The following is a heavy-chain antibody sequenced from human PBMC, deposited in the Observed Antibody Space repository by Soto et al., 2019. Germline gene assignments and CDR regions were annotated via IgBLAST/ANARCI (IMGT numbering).Heavy chain of an antibody. D-gene: IGHD2-2*03. CDR2: ISSSSSTI. CDR1: GFTFCSYS. Sequence: PGGSLRLSCAASGFTFCSYSMNWVRQAPGKGLEWVSYISSSSSTIYYADSVKGRFTISRDNAKNSLYLQMNSLRAEDTAVYYCARVGFPMDMGYWGQGTLVTVSS. CDR3: ARVGFPMDMGY. J-gene: IGHJ4*02. V-gene: IGHV3-48*01.